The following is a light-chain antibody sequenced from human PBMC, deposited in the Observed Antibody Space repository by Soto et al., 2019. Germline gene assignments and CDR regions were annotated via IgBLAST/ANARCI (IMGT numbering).Light chain of an antibody. CDR3: QVYGPSPPIT. CDR2: GVS. V-gene: IGKV3-20*01. CDR1: QSVSSSD. J-gene: IGKJ5*01. Sequence: EIVLTQSPGTLSLSPGARAPLSCRARQSVSSSDLAWSQQKPGQAPSLLMYGVSSRATGIPDRFTGSGSGADFTLTISRLEPEDFAVYYCQVYGPSPPITFGQGTRLEIK.